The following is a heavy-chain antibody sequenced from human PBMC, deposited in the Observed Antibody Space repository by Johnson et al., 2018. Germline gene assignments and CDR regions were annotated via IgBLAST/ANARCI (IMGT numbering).Heavy chain of an antibody. CDR2: MYYDGSNK. J-gene: IGHJ6*02. V-gene: IGHV3-33*01. Sequence: QVQLVESGGGVVQXGRSXRLXCAASGFTLSTYGMHWVRQAPGKGLEWVAVMYYDGSNKYYADSVKGRFTISRDNSKTTLYLQMNSLRAEDTAVYYCARVRTNFGVVHYYGMDVWGQGTTVTVSS. CDR1: GFTLSTYG. CDR3: ARVRTNFGVVHYYGMDV. D-gene: IGHD3-3*01.